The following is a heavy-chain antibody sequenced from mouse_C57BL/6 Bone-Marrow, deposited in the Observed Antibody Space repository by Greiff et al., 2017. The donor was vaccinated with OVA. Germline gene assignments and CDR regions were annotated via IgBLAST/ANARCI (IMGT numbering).Heavy chain of an antibody. D-gene: IGHD1-1*01. J-gene: IGHJ1*03. CDR2: IWRGGST. V-gene: IGHV2-5*01. CDR1: GFSLTSYG. Sequence: VKVEESGPGLVQPSQSLSITCTVSGFSLTSYGVHWVRQSPGKGLEWLGVIWRGGSTDYNAAFMSRLSITKDNSKSQVFFKMNSLQADDTAIYYCAKNNYGSSHWYFDVWGTGTTVTVSS. CDR3: AKNNYGSSHWYFDV.